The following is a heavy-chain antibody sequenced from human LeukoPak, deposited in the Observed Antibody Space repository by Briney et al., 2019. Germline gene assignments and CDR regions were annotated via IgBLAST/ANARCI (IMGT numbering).Heavy chain of an antibody. CDR3: ARRMGLPGVTILGHYMDV. V-gene: IGHV3-21*01. J-gene: IGHJ6*03. Sequence: GGSLRLSCAASGFTFSSYSMNWVRQAPGKGLEWVSSISSSSSYIYYADSVKGRFTISRDNAKNSLYLQMNSLRAEDTAVYYCARRMGLPGVTILGHYMDVWGKGTTVTVSS. CDR1: GFTFSSYS. D-gene: IGHD3-3*01. CDR2: ISSSSSYI.